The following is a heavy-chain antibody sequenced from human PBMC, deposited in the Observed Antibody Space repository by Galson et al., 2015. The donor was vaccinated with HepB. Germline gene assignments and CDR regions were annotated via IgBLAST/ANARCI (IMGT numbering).Heavy chain of an antibody. CDR3: ARSPGGYKYGPATLER. D-gene: IGHD5-18*01. CDR1: GFSLSSTGMR. CDR2: IDWDDDK. V-gene: IGHV2-70*04. Sequence: PALVKPTQTLTLTCTFSGFSLSSTGMRVNWIRQPPGKALEWLARIDWDDDKFYSTSLKTRITISKDTSKNQVVLTMTNMHPVDTATYYCARSPGGYKYGPATLERWSQGTLVTVSS. J-gene: IGHJ3*01.